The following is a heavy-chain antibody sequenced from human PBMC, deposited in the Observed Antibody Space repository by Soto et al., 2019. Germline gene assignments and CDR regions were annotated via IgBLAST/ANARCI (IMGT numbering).Heavy chain of an antibody. Sequence: GGSLRLSCAASGFTFGNFWMHWVRQAPGKGPEWVSRMTSDGRTIQYADSVKGRFTVSRDNAKSTMYLQMNSLRVEDTAVYYCARAEVDYWGPGTLVTVSS. CDR1: GFTFGNFW. CDR3: ARAEVDY. CDR2: MTSDGRTI. J-gene: IGHJ4*02. V-gene: IGHV3-74*03.